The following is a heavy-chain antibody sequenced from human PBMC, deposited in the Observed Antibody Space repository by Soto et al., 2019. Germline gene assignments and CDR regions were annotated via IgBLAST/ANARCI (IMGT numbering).Heavy chain of an antibody. CDR1: GFTFSNYG. Sequence: QVQLVESGGGVVQPGRSLRLSCAASGFTFSNYGMHWVRQAPGKGLEWVAIISYDGDNEYYADSVRGRFTISRDNSKNTLYLQTRRLRHEGTAVYYCAKDGGPVYCNSPGCSAKHFDYWGQGTLVTVSS. CDR2: ISYDGDNE. CDR3: AKDGGPVYCNSPGCSAKHFDY. J-gene: IGHJ4*02. V-gene: IGHV3-30*18. D-gene: IGHD2-2*01.